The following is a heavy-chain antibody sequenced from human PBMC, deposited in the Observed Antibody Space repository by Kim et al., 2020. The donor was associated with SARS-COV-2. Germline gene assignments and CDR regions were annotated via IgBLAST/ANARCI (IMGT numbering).Heavy chain of an antibody. CDR1: GDSVSSNSAA. D-gene: IGHD5-18*01. J-gene: IGHJ6*02. Sequence: SQTLSLTCAISGDSVSSNSAAWNWIRQSPSRGLEWLGRTYYRSKWYNDYAVSVKSRITINPDTSKNQFSLQLNSVTPEDTAVYYCARDLWGWGYSYGSPPNYGMDVWGQGTTVTVSS. V-gene: IGHV6-1*01. CDR2: TYYRSKWYN. CDR3: ARDLWGWGYSYGSPPNYGMDV.